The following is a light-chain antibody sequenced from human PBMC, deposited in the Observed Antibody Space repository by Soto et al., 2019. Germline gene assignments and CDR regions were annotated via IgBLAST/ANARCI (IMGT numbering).Light chain of an antibody. CDR1: SSDVGGYNY. Sequence: QSALTQPASVSGSPGQSITISCTGTSSDVGGYNYVSWYQQHPGKAPKLMIYEVSNRPSGVSNRFSGSKSGNTASLTISGLQAEDEADYYCSSYTSSMPWVFGGGTQLTVL. J-gene: IGLJ3*02. CDR3: SSYTSSMPWV. CDR2: EVS. V-gene: IGLV2-14*01.